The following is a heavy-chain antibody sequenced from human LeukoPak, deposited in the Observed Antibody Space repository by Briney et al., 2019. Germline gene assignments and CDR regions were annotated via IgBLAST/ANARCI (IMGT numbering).Heavy chain of an antibody. CDR1: GGTFSSYA. CDR3: ARGDIVVVPAASLYYYYGMDV. D-gene: IGHD2-2*01. Sequence: ASVKVSCKAPGGTFSSYAISWVRQAPGQGLEWMGGIIPIFGTANYTQKFQGRVTITADKSTSTAYMELSSLRSEDTAVYYCARGDIVVVPAASLYYYYGMDVWGKGTTVTVSS. V-gene: IGHV1-69*06. J-gene: IGHJ6*04. CDR2: IIPIFGTA.